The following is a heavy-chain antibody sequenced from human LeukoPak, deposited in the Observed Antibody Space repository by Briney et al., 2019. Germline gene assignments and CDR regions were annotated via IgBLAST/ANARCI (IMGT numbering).Heavy chain of an antibody. CDR1: GLPIADFA. J-gene: IGHJ4*02. V-gene: IGHV3-43*02. Sequence: SGGSLRLSCVASGLPIADFAMHWVRQAPGKGLEWVPLISGDGVSTFYADSVKGRFSISRDNSKNSLYLEMNSLRTEDAAMYYCAKESGKFDYWGQGTLVAVSS. CDR3: AKESGKFDY. CDR2: ISGDGVST.